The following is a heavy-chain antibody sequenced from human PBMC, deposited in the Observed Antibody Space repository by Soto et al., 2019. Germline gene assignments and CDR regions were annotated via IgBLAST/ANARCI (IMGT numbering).Heavy chain of an antibody. J-gene: IGHJ4*02. CDR2: ISYDGSNK. CDR1: GFTFSSYG. V-gene: IGHV3-30*18. Sequence: GGSLRLSCAASGFTFSSYGMHWVRQAPGKGLEWVAVISYDGSNKYYADSVKGRFTISRDNSKNTLYLQMNSLRAEDTAVYYCAKDLYSSGWDAGDYWGQGTLVTAPQ. CDR3: AKDLYSSGWDAGDY. D-gene: IGHD6-19*01.